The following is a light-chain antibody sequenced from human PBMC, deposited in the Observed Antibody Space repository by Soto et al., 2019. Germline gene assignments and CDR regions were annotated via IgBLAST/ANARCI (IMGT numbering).Light chain of an antibody. V-gene: IGLV2-14*01. Sequence: QSVLTQPASVSGSPGQSITISCTGTSSDVGGYNYVSWYQQHPGKAPKLMIYEVSNRPSGVSNRFSGSKSGNTASLTISGLQAEDEADYSCSSYTSSSTLDYVFGTGTKFTVL. CDR1: SSDVGGYNY. CDR2: EVS. CDR3: SSYTSSSTLDYV. J-gene: IGLJ1*01.